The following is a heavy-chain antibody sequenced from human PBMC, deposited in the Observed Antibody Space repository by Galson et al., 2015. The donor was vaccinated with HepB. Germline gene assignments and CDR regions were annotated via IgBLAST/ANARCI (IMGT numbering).Heavy chain of an antibody. V-gene: IGHV3-33*01. D-gene: IGHD5-12*01. CDR3: ARDRGGYEYFDY. CDR2: IWYDGSNK. Sequence: SLRLSCAASGFTFSSYGMHWVRQAPGKGLEWVAVIWYDGSNKYYADSVKGRFTISRDNSKNTLYLQMNSLRAEDTAVYYCARDRGGYEYFDYWGQGTLVTVSS. J-gene: IGHJ4*02. CDR1: GFTFSSYG.